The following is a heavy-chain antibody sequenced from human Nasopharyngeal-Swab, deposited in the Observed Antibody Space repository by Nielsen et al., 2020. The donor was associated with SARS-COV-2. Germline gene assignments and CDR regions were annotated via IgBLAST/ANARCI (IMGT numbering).Heavy chain of an antibody. J-gene: IGHJ4*02. V-gene: IGHV4-34*01. Sequence: SETLSLTCAVYGGSFSDYFWTWIRQPPGKGLEWIGSVYSSGNTYYSSSFRSRVSISLDTSKNQFSLKMNSVTAADTAVYYCAREFGSVFDYWGQGTLVTVSS. D-gene: IGHD3-10*01. CDR1: GGSFSDYF. CDR3: AREFGSVFDY. CDR2: VYSSGNT.